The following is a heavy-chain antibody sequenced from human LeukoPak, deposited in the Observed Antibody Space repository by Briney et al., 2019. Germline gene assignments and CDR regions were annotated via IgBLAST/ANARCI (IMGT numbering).Heavy chain of an antibody. D-gene: IGHD1/OR15-1a*01. Sequence: PETLSLTCTVSGGSISSYYWSWIRQPPGKGLEWIGYIYYSGSTNYNPSLKSRVTISVDTSKNQFSLKLSSVTAADTAVYYCARASTGTIDYWGQGTLVTVSS. J-gene: IGHJ4*02. CDR2: IYYSGST. CDR1: GGSISSYY. CDR3: ARASTGTIDY. V-gene: IGHV4-59*01.